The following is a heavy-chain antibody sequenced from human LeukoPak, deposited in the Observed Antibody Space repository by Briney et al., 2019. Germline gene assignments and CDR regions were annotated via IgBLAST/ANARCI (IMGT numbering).Heavy chain of an antibody. Sequence: SVNVSCKASGGTFSSYAISWVRQAPGQGLEWMGGIIPIFGTANYARKFQGRVTITTDESTSTAYMELSSLRSEDTAVYYCARGGNIAVAGTLEYYFDYWGQGTLVTVSS. CDR1: GGTFSSYA. J-gene: IGHJ4*02. V-gene: IGHV1-69*05. D-gene: IGHD6-19*01. CDR3: ARGGNIAVAGTLEYYFDY. CDR2: IIPIFGTA.